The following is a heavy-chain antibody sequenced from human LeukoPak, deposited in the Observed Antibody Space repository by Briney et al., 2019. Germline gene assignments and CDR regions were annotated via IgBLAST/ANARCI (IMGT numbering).Heavy chain of an antibody. V-gene: IGHV3-7*01. CDR3: ASGGGSYLLSGFIDY. Sequence: PGGSLRLSCATSGFTFSSNWMSWVRHAPGRGLDWVANIKPDGSAEYYAASVKGRFTVSRDNAKNSLYLQMNSLRAEDTAVYYCASGGGSYLLSGFIDYWGQGTLVTVSS. D-gene: IGHD1-26*01. CDR1: GFTFSSNW. CDR2: IKPDGSAE. J-gene: IGHJ4*02.